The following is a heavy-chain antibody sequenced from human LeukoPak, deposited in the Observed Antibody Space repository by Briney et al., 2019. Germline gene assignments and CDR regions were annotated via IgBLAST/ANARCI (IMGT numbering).Heavy chain of an antibody. CDR2: IIPIFGTA. D-gene: IGHD2-21*02. V-gene: IGHV1-69*06. CDR1: GGTFSSYA. J-gene: IGHJ4*02. CDR3: AREFRVVMTAFLDY. Sequence: SVKVSCKAPGGTFSSYAISWVRRAPGQGLEWMGGIIPIFGTANYAQKFQGRVTITADKSTSTAYMELSSLRSEDTAVYFCAREFRVVMTAFLDYWGQGTLVIVSS.